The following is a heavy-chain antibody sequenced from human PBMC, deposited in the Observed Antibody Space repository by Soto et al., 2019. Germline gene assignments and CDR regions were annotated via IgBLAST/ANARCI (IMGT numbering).Heavy chain of an antibody. J-gene: IGHJ4*02. Sequence: GGSLRLSCAASGFTFSSYAMSWVRQAPGKGLEWVSAISGSGGSTYYADSVKGRFTISRDNSKNTLYLQMNSLRAEDTALYYCANSVTYSSSWYYFDYWGQGTLVTVSS. CDR3: ANSVTYSSSWYYFDY. CDR2: ISGSGGST. V-gene: IGHV3-23*01. CDR1: GFTFSSYA. D-gene: IGHD6-13*01.